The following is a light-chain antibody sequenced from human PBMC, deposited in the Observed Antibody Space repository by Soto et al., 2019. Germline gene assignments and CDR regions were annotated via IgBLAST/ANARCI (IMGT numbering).Light chain of an antibody. V-gene: IGKV1-5*03. Sequence: DIQMTQSPSTMSASVGDRATITCRASQSISNWLAWFQQKAGKAPKLLIYEASKLATGVPSRISGSGSGTEFTLTISTLQPDDFATYYCQQYTNYQWTCGQGTKVEIK. CDR2: EAS. CDR3: QQYTNYQWT. J-gene: IGKJ1*01. CDR1: QSISNW.